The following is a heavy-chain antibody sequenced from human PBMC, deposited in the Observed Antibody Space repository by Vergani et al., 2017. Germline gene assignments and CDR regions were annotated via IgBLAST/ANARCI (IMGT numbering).Heavy chain of an antibody. D-gene: IGHD2-2*01. CDR1: GFTFSSYD. CDR3: AKEGKMSYCSSTSCSYGMDV. CDR2: IGTAGDP. J-gene: IGHJ6*02. Sequence: VQLVESGGGLVKPGGSLRLSCAASGFTFSSYDMHWVRQATGKGLEWVSAIGTAGDPYYPGSVKGQFTISRENAKNSLYLQMNSLRAEDTAVYYCAKEGKMSYCSSTSCSYGMDVWGQGTTVTVSS. V-gene: IGHV3-13*05.